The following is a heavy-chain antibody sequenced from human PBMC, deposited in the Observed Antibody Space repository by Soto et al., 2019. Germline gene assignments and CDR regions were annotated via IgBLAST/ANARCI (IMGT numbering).Heavy chain of an antibody. V-gene: IGHV4-30-4*01. J-gene: IGHJ6*02. CDR2: IYYSGST. CDR3: ARDILWFGQAYYYYGMDV. CDR1: GGSISSGDYY. D-gene: IGHD3-10*01. Sequence: SETLSLTCTVSGGSISSGDYYWSWIRQPPGKGLEWIGYIYYSGSTYYNPSLKSRVTISVDTSKNHFSLKLSSVTAADTAVYYCARDILWFGQAYYYYGMDVWGQGTTITVSS.